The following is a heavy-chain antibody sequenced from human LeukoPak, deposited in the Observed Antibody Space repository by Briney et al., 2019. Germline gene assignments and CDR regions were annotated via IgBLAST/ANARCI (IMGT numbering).Heavy chain of an antibody. Sequence: SETLSLTCTVSGGSISSYYWSWIRQPPGKGLEWIGYIYYSGSTNYNPSLKSRVTVSVDTSKNQFSLKLSSVTAADTAVYYCARLGDGYNDWGQGTLVTVSS. V-gene: IGHV4-59*08. CDR2: IYYSGST. CDR3: ARLGDGYND. D-gene: IGHD5-12*01. J-gene: IGHJ4*02. CDR1: GGSISSYY.